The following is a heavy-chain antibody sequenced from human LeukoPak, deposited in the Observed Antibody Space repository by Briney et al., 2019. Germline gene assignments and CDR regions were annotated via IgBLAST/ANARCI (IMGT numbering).Heavy chain of an antibody. CDR2: LYYSGST. V-gene: IGHV4-59*01. J-gene: IGHJ2*01. D-gene: IGHD5-12*01. Sequence: PSETLSLTCTVSGGSITSYYWSWIRQPPGEGLEWIGYLYYSGSTNYNPSLKSRVTISIDTSKNQFSLKLSSVTAADTAVYYCARDRVGGYDYAYFDLWGRGTLVTVSS. CDR3: ARDRVGGYDYAYFDL. CDR1: GGSITSYY.